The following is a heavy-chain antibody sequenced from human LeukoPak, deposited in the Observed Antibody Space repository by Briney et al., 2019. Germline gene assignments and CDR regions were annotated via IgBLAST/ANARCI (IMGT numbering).Heavy chain of an antibody. Sequence: SETLSLTCAVYGGSFSGYYWSWIRQPPGKELEWIGEINHSGSTNYNPSLKSRVTISVDTSKNQFSLKLSSVTAADTAVYYCARVHGGNRSLDYWGQGTLVTVSS. CDR1: GGSFSGYY. CDR3: ARVHGGNRSLDY. V-gene: IGHV4-34*01. J-gene: IGHJ4*02. CDR2: INHSGST. D-gene: IGHD4-23*01.